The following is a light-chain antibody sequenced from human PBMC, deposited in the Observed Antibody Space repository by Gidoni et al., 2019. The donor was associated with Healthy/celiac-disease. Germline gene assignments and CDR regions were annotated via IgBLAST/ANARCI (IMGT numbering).Light chain of an antibody. J-gene: IGKJ2*01. V-gene: IGKV1-39*01. CDR3: QQSYSSPYT. CDR2: AAS. Sequence: IQMTQSPTSLSASVGDRVTITCRASQSISSYLNWYQQKPGEAPKLLVYAASSLQSGVPSRFSGSGSGTDFALTIGSLQPEDFATYYLQQSYSSPYTFGQGTKLEIK. CDR1: QSISSY.